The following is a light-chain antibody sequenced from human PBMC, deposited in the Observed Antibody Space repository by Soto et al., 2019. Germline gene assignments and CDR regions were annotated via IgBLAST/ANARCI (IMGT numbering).Light chain of an antibody. V-gene: IGKV1-27*01. Sequence: DIQLTQSPSTLSASVGDRVTITCRASQGIGTALAWYHQRPGKVPKLLIYAASTLQSGVPSRFSGSGSGTDFTLTISSLQPEDVATYYCQKYNSAPWTFGQGTKVEIK. J-gene: IGKJ1*01. CDR3: QKYNSAPWT. CDR2: AAS. CDR1: QGIGTA.